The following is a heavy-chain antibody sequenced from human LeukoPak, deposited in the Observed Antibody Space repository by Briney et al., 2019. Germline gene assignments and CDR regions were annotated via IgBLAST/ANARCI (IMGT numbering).Heavy chain of an antibody. D-gene: IGHD3-3*01. Sequence: GESLRLSCAASGFNLSSYAMSWVRQAPGKGLEWVSAISGSGGSTYYADSVKGRFTISRDNSKNTLYLQMNSLRAEDTAVYYCAKLPSYYDFWSGLETYYYYMDVWGKGTTVTVSS. J-gene: IGHJ6*03. CDR2: ISGSGGST. V-gene: IGHV3-23*01. CDR1: GFNLSSYA. CDR3: AKLPSYYDFWSGLETYYYYMDV.